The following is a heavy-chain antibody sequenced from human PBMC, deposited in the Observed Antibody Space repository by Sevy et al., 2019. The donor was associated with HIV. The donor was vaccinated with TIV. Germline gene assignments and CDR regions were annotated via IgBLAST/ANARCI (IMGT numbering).Heavy chain of an antibody. CDR2: IYFTGNT. D-gene: IGHD1-1*01. Sequence: SETLSLTCSVSGGSISSYFWTWVRQSPGKGLEWIGNIYFTGNTDYSPARKSRVILSLDTSQSQFSLTLKSVTAADTAIYFCAGDSTTRPRVLDYWGQGTLVTVSS. J-gene: IGHJ4*02. CDR1: GGSISSYF. V-gene: IGHV4-59*03. CDR3: AGDSTTRPRVLDY.